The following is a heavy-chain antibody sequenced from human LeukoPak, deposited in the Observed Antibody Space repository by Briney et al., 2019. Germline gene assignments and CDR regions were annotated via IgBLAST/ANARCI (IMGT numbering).Heavy chain of an antibody. CDR2: ISAYNGNT. J-gene: IGHJ3*02. D-gene: IGHD3-3*01. CDR1: GYTFTSYG. V-gene: IGHV1-18*01. Sequence: RASVKVSCKASGYTFTSYGISWVRQAPGQGLEWMGWISAYNGNTNYAQKLQGRVTMTTDTSTSTAYMELSSLRSEDTAVYYCARETLRDYDFWSGRVGLDAFDIWGQGTMVTVSS. CDR3: ARETLRDYDFWSGRVGLDAFDI.